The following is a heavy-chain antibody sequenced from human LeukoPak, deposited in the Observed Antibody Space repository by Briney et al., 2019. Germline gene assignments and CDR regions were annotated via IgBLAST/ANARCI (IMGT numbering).Heavy chain of an antibody. CDR3: ARYGASVY. CDR1: GFTFSGSW. V-gene: IGHV3-7*03. J-gene: IGHJ4*02. CDR2: INEDGSEK. D-gene: IGHD3-10*01. Sequence: PGGSLRLSCAASGFTFSGSWMSWVLQAPGKGLEWVGNINEDGSEKYYVDSVKGRFTISRDNAKNSLNLQMSSLRAEDTAFYYCARYGASVYWGQGTLVTVSS.